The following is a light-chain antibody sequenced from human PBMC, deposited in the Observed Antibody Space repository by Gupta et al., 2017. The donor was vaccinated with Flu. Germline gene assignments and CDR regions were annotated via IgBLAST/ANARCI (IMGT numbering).Light chain of an antibody. Sequence: SIAISCTGTSSDVGTYDLVSWYQQHPGKAPKLMIFEVTKRPSGVSNHFSGSKSGNTASLTISGLQAEDEADYYCCSYAGSSTVVFGGGTKLTVL. V-gene: IGLV2-23*02. CDR1: SSDVGTYDL. CDR3: CSYAGSSTVV. CDR2: EVT. J-gene: IGLJ2*01.